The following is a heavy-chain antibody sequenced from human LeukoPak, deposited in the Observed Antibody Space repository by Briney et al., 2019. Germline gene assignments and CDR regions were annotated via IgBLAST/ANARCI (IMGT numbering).Heavy chain of an antibody. V-gene: IGHV1-18*01. D-gene: IGHD3-3*01. J-gene: IGHJ4*02. CDR1: GYTFTNYG. CDR2: ISAHDGTR. CDR3: ARGGSYYDFWSGYSDY. Sequence: ASVKVSCKASGYTFTNYGITWVRQAPGQGLEWMGWISAHDGTRNYALKHEDRVTMTTDTSTSTAYMELSRLRSDDTAVYYCARGGSYYDFWSGYSDYWGQGTLVTVSS.